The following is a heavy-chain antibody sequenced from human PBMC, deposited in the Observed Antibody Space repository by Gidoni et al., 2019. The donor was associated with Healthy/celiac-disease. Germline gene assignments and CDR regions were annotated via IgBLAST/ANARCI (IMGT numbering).Heavy chain of an antibody. CDR2: ISWNSGSI. J-gene: IGHJ5*02. V-gene: IGHV3-9*01. Sequence: EVQLVESGGGLVQPGRSLRLSCAASGFTFDDYAMHWVRQAPGKGLEWVSGISWNSGSIGYADSVKGRFTISRDNAKNSLYLQMNSLRAEDTALYYCAGGQLRFLEWGWFDPWGQGTLVTVSS. CDR3: AGGQLRFLEWGWFDP. CDR1: GFTFDDYA. D-gene: IGHD3-3*01.